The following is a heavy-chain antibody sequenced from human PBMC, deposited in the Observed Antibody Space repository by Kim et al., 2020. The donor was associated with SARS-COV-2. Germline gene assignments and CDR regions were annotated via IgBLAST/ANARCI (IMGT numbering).Heavy chain of an antibody. CDR3: ARDFGWFDP. Sequence: GGEKYYVDSVKGRFTISRDNAKNSLYLQMNSLRAEDTAVYYCARDFGWFDPWGQGTLVTVSS. CDR2: GGEK. V-gene: IGHV3-7*01. D-gene: IGHD3-3*01. J-gene: IGHJ5*02.